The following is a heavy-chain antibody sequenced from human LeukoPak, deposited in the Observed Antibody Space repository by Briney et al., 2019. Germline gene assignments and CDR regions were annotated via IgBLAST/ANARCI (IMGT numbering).Heavy chain of an antibody. D-gene: IGHD5-24*01. CDR1: GGSISSSSHY. Sequence: SETLSLTCTVSGGSISSSSHYWGWIRQPPGKGLEWIGSIYYSGSTYYNPSLKSRVTISVDTSKNQFSLRLSSVTAADTAVYYCARARGWLQPDYWGQGTLVTVSS. CDR3: ARARGWLQPDY. V-gene: IGHV4-39*07. J-gene: IGHJ4*02. CDR2: IYYSGST.